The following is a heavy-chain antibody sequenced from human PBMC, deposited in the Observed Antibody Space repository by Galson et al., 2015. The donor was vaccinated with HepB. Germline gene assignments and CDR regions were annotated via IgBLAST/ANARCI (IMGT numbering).Heavy chain of an antibody. D-gene: IGHD3-10*01. CDR1: GFTFSSYG. CDR3: ARESLWFGELDAFDI. CDR2: IWYDGSNK. Sequence: SLRLSCAASGFTFSSYGMHWVRQAPGKGLEWVALIWYDGSNKYYADSVKGRFTISRDNSKNTLFLQMNSLRGEDTAVYYCARESLWFGELDAFDIWGQGTMVTVSS. V-gene: IGHV3-33*01. J-gene: IGHJ3*02.